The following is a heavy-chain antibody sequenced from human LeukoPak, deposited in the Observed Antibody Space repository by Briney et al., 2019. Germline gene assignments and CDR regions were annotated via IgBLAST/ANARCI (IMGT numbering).Heavy chain of an antibody. J-gene: IGHJ3*02. CDR1: GFTFSSYS. D-gene: IGHD6-19*01. Sequence: GGSLRLSRAAFGFTFSSYSMNWVRQAPGKGLEWVSSISSSSSYIYYADSVKGRFTISRDNAKNSLYLQMNSLRAEDTAVYYCARDIAVAGDAFDIWGQGTMVTVSS. CDR3: ARDIAVAGDAFDI. CDR2: ISSSSSYI. V-gene: IGHV3-21*01.